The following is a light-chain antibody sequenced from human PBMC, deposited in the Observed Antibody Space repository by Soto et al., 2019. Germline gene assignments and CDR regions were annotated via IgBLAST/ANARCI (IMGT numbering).Light chain of an antibody. CDR2: VVS. Sequence: QSALTQPRSVSGFLGQSVTISCNGTSSDFGGYNYVSWYQQHPGKAPKLMIYVVSKRPSGVPDRFSGSKSDNTASLTISGLQAEDEADYYCCSYAGNYVFGTGTKLTVL. V-gene: IGLV2-11*01. CDR3: CSYAGNYV. J-gene: IGLJ1*01. CDR1: SSDFGGYNY.